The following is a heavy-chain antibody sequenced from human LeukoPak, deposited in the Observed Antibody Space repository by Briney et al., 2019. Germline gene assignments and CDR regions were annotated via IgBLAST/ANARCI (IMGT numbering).Heavy chain of an antibody. CDR3: ARDADYCSSTSCLYGMDV. CDR1: GFTFSSYA. J-gene: IGHJ6*02. CDR2: ISGSGGST. V-gene: IGHV3-23*01. D-gene: IGHD2-2*01. Sequence: GGSLRLSCAASGFTFSSYAMSWVRQAPGKGLEWVSAISGSGGSTYYADSVKGRFTISRDNSKNTLYLQMNSLRAEDTAVYYCARDADYCSSTSCLYGMDVWGQGTTVTVSS.